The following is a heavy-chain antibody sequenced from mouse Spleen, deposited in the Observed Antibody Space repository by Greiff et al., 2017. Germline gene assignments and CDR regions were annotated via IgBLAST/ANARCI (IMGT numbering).Heavy chain of an antibody. CDR3: AREGGLFDY. CDR1: GYSITSGYY. Sequence: EVQLQESGPGLVKPSQSLSLTCSVTGYSITSGYYWNWIRQFPGNKLEWMGYISYDGSNNYNPSLKNRISITRDTSKNQFFLKLNSVTTEDTATYYCAREGGLFDYWGQGTTLTVSS. D-gene: IGHD1-1*02. J-gene: IGHJ2*01. CDR2: ISYDGSN. V-gene: IGHV3-6*01.